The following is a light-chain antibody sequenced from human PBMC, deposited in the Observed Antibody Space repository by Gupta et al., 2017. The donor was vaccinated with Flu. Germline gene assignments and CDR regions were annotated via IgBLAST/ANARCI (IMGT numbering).Light chain of an antibody. Sequence: SAATGSSFKVGAGYDVNWDQQLSRTAPKLLIYYKSSRDSAVPDRFSVSKSVTSATLSSTGLQAEDVAGYYCQADERSRSGYVFGTGIKGTVL. CDR1: SFKVGAGYD. CDR2: YKS. CDR3: QADERSRSGYV. J-gene: IGLJ1*01. V-gene: IGLV1-40*01.